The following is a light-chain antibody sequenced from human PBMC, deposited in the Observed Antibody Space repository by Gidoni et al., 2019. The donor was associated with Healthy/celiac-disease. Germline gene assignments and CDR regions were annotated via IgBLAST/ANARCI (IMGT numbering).Light chain of an antibody. J-gene: IGKJ2*01. CDR3: QQRSNLPPTYT. CDR1: QSVSSY. CDR2: DAS. Sequence: DIVLTPSPATLSLSPGERATLSCRASQSVSSYLAWYQQKPGQAPRLLIYDASNRATGIPARFSGSGSGTDFTLTISSLEPEDFAVYYCQQRSNLPPTYTFGQGTKLEIK. V-gene: IGKV3-11*01.